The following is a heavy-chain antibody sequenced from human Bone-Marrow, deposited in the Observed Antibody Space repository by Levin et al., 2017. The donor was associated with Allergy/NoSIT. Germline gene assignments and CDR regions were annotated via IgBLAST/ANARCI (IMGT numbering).Heavy chain of an antibody. D-gene: IGHD6-25*01. V-gene: IGHV3-64*01. CDR3: ARVAATRYYQYYFMDV. CDR1: GFTFSSHA. CDR2: ISTSGVNT. J-gene: IGHJ6*03. Sequence: PSETLSLTCAASGFTFSSHALHWVRQAPGKGLEYVSAISTSGVNTYYANSVRGRFTISRDNSKNTLYLQMGSLRPEDTAVYYCARVAATRYYQYYFMDVWGKGTTVIVAS.